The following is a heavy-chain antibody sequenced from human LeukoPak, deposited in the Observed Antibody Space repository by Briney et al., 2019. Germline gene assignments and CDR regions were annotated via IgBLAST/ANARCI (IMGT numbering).Heavy chain of an antibody. CDR3: ARDYPPTYYYGSGTPPDAFDI. D-gene: IGHD3-10*01. CDR1: GFTFSSYS. J-gene: IGHJ3*02. CDR2: ISSSSSYI. V-gene: IGHV3-21*01. Sequence: KTGGSLRLSCAASGFTFSSYSMNWVRQAPGKGLEWVSSISSSSSYIYYADSVKGRFTISRDNAKNSLYLQMNSLRAEDTAVYYCARDYPPTYYYGSGTPPDAFDIWGQGTMVTVSS.